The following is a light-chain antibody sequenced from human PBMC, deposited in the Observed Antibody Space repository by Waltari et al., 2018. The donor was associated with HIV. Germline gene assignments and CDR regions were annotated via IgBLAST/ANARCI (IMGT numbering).Light chain of an antibody. CDR3: QNYNTLPLI. J-gene: IGKJ4*01. V-gene: IGKV1-27*01. CDR1: QAIGHY. CDR2: AAS. Sequence: DIQMTQSPSSLSASVGDRVNITCRASQAIGHYVAWYQQKAGKAPELLIYAASTLQPGVPSRFSGTESGTHFNLTIASLQPEDVATYYCQNYNTLPLIFGGGTKVEIK.